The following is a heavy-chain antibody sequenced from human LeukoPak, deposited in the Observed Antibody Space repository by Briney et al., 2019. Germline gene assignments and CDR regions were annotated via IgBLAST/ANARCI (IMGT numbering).Heavy chain of an antibody. CDR3: TTNPYDKSGYHI. CDR1: GFTFSSYS. CDR2: ISSSSSYI. V-gene: IGHV3-21*01. D-gene: IGHD3-22*01. Sequence: RGSLRLSCAASGFTFSSYSMNWVRQAPGKGLEWVSSISSSSSYIYYADSVKGRFTISRDNTKNSLYLQMNSLRAEDTAVYYCTTNPYDKSGYHIWGQGTMVTVSS. J-gene: IGHJ3*02.